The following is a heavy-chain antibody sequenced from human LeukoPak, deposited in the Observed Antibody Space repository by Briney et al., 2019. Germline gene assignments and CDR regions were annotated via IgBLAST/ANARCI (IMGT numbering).Heavy chain of an antibody. J-gene: IGHJ4*02. V-gene: IGHV4-39*07. D-gene: IGHD6-13*01. CDR2: IDYSGST. CDR3: ARGIGWLRHHQPGYSSGWYVGYFDY. Sequence: SETLSLTCTVSGGSISSSSYYWGWIRQPPGKGLEWIGSIDYSGSTYDNPSLKSRVTISVDTSKNQSSLKLSSVTAADTAVYYCARGIGWLRHHQPGYSSGWYVGYFDYWGQGTLVTVSS. CDR1: GGSISSSSYY.